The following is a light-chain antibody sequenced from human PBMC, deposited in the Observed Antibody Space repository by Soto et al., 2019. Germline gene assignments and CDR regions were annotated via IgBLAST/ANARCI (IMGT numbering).Light chain of an antibody. CDR1: SSDAGGYDY. CDR3: SSYTGGNPSYV. CDR2: EVT. V-gene: IGLV2-8*01. Sequence: QSALTQPPSASGSPGQSVTISCTGTSSDAGGYDYVSWYQQHPGKAPKLMIYEVTIRPSGVSDRFSGSKSGNTASLTVSGLQAEDEADSYCSSYTGGNPSYVFGTGTKVTVL. J-gene: IGLJ1*01.